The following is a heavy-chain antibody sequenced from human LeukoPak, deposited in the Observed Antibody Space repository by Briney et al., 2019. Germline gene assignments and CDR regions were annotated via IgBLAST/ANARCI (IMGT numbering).Heavy chain of an antibody. J-gene: IGHJ6*02. CDR3: ARDQAADGPTTDRSIFAVAVDYGMDV. V-gene: IGHV1-2*02. D-gene: IGHD3-3*01. Sequence: ASVRVSCKASGYTFSAYYIHWVRRAPGQGLEWMEWINPHSGGTNYAQKFQGRVTMTRDTSVDSAYMELNSLTSGDTAVYYCARDQAADGPTTDRSIFAVAVDYGMDVWGQGTTVTVSS. CDR2: INPHSGGT. CDR1: GYTFSAYY.